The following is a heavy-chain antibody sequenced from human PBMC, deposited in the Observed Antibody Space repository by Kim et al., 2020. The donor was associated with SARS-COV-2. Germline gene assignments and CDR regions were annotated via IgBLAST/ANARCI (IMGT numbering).Heavy chain of an antibody. D-gene: IGHD3-10*01. CDR2: GGT. Sequence: GGTSYNPSLKSRVTIAVDSSKNQFSLKLSSVTAADTAVYYCARYGSGSPVWGQGTLVTVSS. V-gene: IGHV4-59*01. J-gene: IGHJ4*02. CDR3: ARYGSGSPV.